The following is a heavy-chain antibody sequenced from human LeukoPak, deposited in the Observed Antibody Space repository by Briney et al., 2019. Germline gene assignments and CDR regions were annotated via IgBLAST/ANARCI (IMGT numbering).Heavy chain of an antibody. CDR1: GWSFSDYY. V-gene: IGHV4-34*01. J-gene: IGHJ5*02. CDR2: INHSGST. Sequence: SETLSLTCAVYGWSFSDYYWSWIRQPPGKGLEWIGEINHSGSTNYNPSLMSRGTISVDTCKNQYSSKLSSVTAVDSAVYYCARWVIRYSSSSFFDPWGQGTLVTVSS. D-gene: IGHD6-6*01. CDR3: ARWVIRYSSSSFFDP.